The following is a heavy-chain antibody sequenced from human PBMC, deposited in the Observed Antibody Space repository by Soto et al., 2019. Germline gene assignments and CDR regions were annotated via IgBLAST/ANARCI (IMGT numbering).Heavy chain of an antibody. J-gene: IGHJ4*02. Sequence: GGSLRLSCAASGFTFSSYAVSWVRQAPGKGPEWISSISGSGSTIYYADSVKGRFTISRDNSKNTLYLQMSSLRAEDTAVYYCARAREPEYSSAIFFDIWGQGALVTVSS. D-gene: IGHD5-18*01. CDR2: ISGSGSTI. CDR1: GFTFSSYA. V-gene: IGHV3-23*01. CDR3: ARAREPEYSSAIFFDI.